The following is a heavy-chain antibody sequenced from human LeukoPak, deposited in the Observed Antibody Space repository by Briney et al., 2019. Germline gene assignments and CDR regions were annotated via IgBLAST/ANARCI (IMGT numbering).Heavy chain of an antibody. J-gene: IGHJ4*02. CDR2: INQDGSEE. V-gene: IGHV3-7*01. Sequence: GGSLRLSCAASGFTFSNYWMTWVRQAPGKGLEWVAHINQDGSEEYYMDSVKARFTISRDNAKNSLSLQMNSLRAEDTAVYYCVRDGRVSGYDLLDYWGQGTLVTVSS. D-gene: IGHD5-12*01. CDR3: VRDGRVSGYDLLDY. CDR1: GFTFSNYW.